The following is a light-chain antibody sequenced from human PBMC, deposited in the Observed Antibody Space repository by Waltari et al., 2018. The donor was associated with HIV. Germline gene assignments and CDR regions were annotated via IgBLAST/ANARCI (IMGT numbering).Light chain of an antibody. J-gene: IGKJ1*01. Sequence: DIQMTQSPSTLSASVADRVTITCRASETISSWLAWYQQKPGQPPKLLIYKASTLESAVTSRVSGSGSGTEFTLSISSLQPDDFATYYCQQYDGYWTFGQGTKVEIK. CDR1: ETISSW. CDR3: QQYDGYWT. CDR2: KAS. V-gene: IGKV1-5*03.